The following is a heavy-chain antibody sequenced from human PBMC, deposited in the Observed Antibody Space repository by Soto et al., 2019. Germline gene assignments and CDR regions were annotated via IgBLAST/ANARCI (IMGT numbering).Heavy chain of an antibody. CDR3: ASRSYDYGDNVIDH. J-gene: IGHJ4*02. CDR2: ISGSGTTR. V-gene: IGHV3-48*01. Sequence: EVQLVESGGGLVQPGGSLRLSCAASGLTFSSNSMNWVRQAPGKGLEWVSYISGSGTTRFYADSVKGRFTISRDNAKNSLYLQTGSLRAVDTAVYYCASRSYDYGDNVIDHWGQGTLVTVSS. D-gene: IGHD4-17*01. CDR1: GLTFSSNS.